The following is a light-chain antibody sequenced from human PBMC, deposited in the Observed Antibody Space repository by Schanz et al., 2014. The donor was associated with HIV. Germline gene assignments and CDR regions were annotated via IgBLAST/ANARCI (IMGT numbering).Light chain of an antibody. V-gene: IGLV2-14*03. CDR1: SSDVGGYNY. Sequence: QSALTQPASVSGSPGQSITISCTGTSSDVGGYNYVSWYQHHPGKAPKLMIYDVSNRPSGVSNRFSGSKSGNTASLTISGLQAEDEADYYCSSYTSSSTSVLFGGGTKLTVL. CDR2: DVS. CDR3: SSYTSSSTSVL. J-gene: IGLJ2*01.